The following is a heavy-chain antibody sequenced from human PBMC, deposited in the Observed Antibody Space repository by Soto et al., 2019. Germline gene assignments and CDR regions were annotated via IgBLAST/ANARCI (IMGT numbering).Heavy chain of an antibody. D-gene: IGHD2-2*01. CDR3: ARVHCSSTSCSKRGDYYYGMDV. V-gene: IGHV3-11*06. J-gene: IGHJ6*02. CDR1: GFTFSDYY. Sequence: GGSLRLYCAASGFTFSDYYMSWIRQAPGKGLEWVSYISSSSSYTNYADSVKGRFTISRDNAKNSLYLQMNSLRAEDTAVYYCARVHCSSTSCSKRGDYYYGMDVWGQGTTVTVSS. CDR2: ISSSSSYT.